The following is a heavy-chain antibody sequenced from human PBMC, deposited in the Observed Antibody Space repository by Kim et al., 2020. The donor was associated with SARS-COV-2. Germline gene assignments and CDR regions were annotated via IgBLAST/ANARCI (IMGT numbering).Heavy chain of an antibody. J-gene: IGHJ6*02. V-gene: IGHV4-59*13. Sequence: SETLSLTCTVSGGSISSYYWSWIRQPPGKGLEWIGYIYYSRSTNYNPSLKSRVTISVDTSKNQFSLKLSSVTAADTAVYYCAKTGQDYYYGMDVWGQGTTVTVSS. CDR2: IYYSRST. CDR1: GGSISSYY. CDR3: AKTGQDYYYGMDV.